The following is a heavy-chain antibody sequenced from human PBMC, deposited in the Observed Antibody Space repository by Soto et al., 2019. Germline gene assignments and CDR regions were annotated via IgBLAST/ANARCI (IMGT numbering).Heavy chain of an antibody. CDR3: ASGPRMDV. V-gene: IGHV3-74*01. CDR2: INSDGSST. J-gene: IGHJ6*02. Sequence: EVQLVESGGGLVQPGGSLRLSCAASGFSFSSSWMHWVRQAPGKGLVWVSRINSDGSSTSSADSVKGRFSISRDNAKNTLYLQMHSLRAEDTAVYYCASGPRMDVCGQVTMVTVSS. CDR1: GFSFSSSW.